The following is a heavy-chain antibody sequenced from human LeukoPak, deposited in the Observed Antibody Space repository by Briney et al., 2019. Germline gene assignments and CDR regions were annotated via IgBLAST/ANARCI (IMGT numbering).Heavy chain of an antibody. Sequence: SSETLSLTCAVYGGSFSGYYWSWIRQPPGKGLEWIGEINHSGSTNYNPSLKSRVTISVDTSKNQFSLKLSSVTAADTAVYYCARGYSSGWGDWGQGTLVTVSS. CDR2: INHSGST. CDR3: ARGYSSGWGD. J-gene: IGHJ4*02. V-gene: IGHV4-34*01. CDR1: GGSFSGYY. D-gene: IGHD6-19*01.